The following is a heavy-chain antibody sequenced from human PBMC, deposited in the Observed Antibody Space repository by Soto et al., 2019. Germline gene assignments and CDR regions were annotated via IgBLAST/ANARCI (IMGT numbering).Heavy chain of an antibody. D-gene: IGHD4-17*01. CDR2: IYYSGST. V-gene: IGHV4-31*02. J-gene: IGHJ6*02. Sequence: LALTCTVAGGAISSGSDYWSGIRQHPGKGLEWIGYIYYSGSTYYNPSLKSRVTMSVDTSKNQFSLKLSSVTAADTAVYYCARAFYGDYADYYYGMDVWGQGTTVTVSS. CDR3: ARAFYGDYADYYYGMDV. CDR1: GGAISSGSDY.